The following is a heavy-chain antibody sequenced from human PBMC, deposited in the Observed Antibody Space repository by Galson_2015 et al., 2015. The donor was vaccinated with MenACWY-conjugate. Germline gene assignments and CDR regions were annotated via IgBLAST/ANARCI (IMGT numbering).Heavy chain of an antibody. CDR2: INHSGST. Sequence: SCKASGGTFSSYAISWVRQAPGQGLEWIGEINHSGSTNYNPSLKSRVTISVDTSKNQFSLKLSSVTTTDTAVYYCARAGYSYGYGYYFDYWGQGTLVTVSS. CDR3: ARAGYSYGYGYYFDY. D-gene: IGHD5-18*01. CDR1: GGTFSSYA. J-gene: IGHJ4*02. V-gene: IGHV4-34*01.